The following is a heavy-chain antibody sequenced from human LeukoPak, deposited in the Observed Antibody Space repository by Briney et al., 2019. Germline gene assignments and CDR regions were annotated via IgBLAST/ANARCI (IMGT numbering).Heavy chain of an antibody. CDR2: ISCDGSNK. D-gene: IGHD2-2*01. V-gene: IGHV3-30*03. CDR1: GFTFSTYG. Sequence: PGGSLRLSCAASGFTFSTYGMHWVRQAPGKGREWVAVISCDGSNKYYADSVKDRFIISRDKSKNTLYLPMNSLRAEDTAVYFCATDRRYCSSISCSSLDYWGQGTLVTVSS. J-gene: IGHJ4*02. CDR3: ATDRRYCSSISCSSLDY.